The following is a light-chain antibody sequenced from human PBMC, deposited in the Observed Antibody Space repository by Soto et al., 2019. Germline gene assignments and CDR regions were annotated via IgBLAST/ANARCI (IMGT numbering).Light chain of an antibody. CDR1: QSISNY. CDR2: NAS. CDR3: QHLKT. J-gene: IGKJ5*01. Sequence: EIVLTQSPATLSLSPGERATLSCRASQSISNYLAWYQQKPGQAPRLLIDNASHRATGIPAKFSGSGSGTDFTLSISTLEPDDFAVYYCQHLKTFGQGTRLVSK. V-gene: IGKV3-11*01.